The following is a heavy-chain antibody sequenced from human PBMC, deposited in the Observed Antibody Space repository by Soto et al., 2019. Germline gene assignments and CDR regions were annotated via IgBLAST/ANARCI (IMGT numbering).Heavy chain of an antibody. J-gene: IGHJ6*02. CDR2: INPSGGST. CDR3: AKRKGERWLQLYGGMDV. Sequence: ASVKVSCKASGYTFTSYYMHWVRQAPGQGLEWMGIINPSGGSTSYAQKFQGRVTMTRDTSKNTLYLQMNSLRAEDTAVYYCAKRKGERWLQLYGGMDVWGQGTTVTVSS. CDR1: GYTFTSYY. D-gene: IGHD1-1*01. V-gene: IGHV1-46*01.